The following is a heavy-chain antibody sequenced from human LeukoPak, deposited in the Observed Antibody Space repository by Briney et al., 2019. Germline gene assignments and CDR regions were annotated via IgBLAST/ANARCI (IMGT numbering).Heavy chain of an antibody. Sequence: KPSETLSLTCTVSGGSISSYYWSWIRQPPGKGLEWIGYIYYSGSTNYNPSLMRRVTISVDTSKNQFSLKLSSVTAADTAVYFCAREMATISSFDYWGQGTLVTVSS. V-gene: IGHV4-59*12. D-gene: IGHD5-24*01. CDR1: GGSISSYY. J-gene: IGHJ4*02. CDR2: IYYSGST. CDR3: AREMATISSFDY.